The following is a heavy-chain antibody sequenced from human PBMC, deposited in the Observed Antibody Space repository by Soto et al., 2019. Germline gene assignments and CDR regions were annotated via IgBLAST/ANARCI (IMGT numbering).Heavy chain of an antibody. J-gene: IGHJ6*02. CDR2: IHHSGST. D-gene: IGHD1-26*01. CDR3: AGDKSRRVQIKGELAHYYGMDG. CDR1: GGSISISNW. Sequence: SETLSLTCAVSGGSISISNWWSWVRRTPGKGLEWIGQIHHSGSTNYSPSLTSRVTISVDKSKNQFSLKMNSVTAADTAVYYCAGDKSRRVQIKGELAHYYGMDGWGQGTTVTVSS. V-gene: IGHV4-4*02.